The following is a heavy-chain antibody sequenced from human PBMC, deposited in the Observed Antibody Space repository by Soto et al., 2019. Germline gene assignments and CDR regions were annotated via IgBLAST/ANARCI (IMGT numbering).Heavy chain of an antibody. CDR1: GFNFDNYG. V-gene: IGHV3-30*18. CDR3: AKDRVGGTFYTPLAF. Sequence: PGGSLRLSCQASGFNFDNYGMHWVRQAPGEGLEWVAVITYDGSFQYYADSVKGRFTISRDNSKNTLSLHLNTLKPEDTAVYHCAKDRVGGTFYTPLAFWGQGTLVTVSS. CDR2: ITYDGSFQ. D-gene: IGHD1-7*01. J-gene: IGHJ4*02.